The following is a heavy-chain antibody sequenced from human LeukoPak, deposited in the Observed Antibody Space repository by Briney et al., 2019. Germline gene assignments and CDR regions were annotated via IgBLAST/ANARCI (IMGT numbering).Heavy chain of an antibody. CDR3: ARDPDEGYLSDY. D-gene: IGHD5-18*01. CDR1: GFTFSSYS. J-gene: IGHJ4*02. V-gene: IGHV3-21*01. CDR2: ISSSSSYI. Sequence: GGSLRLSCAASGFTFSSYSMNWVRQAPGKGLEWVSSISSSSSYIYYADSVEGRFTIPRDNAKNSLYLQMNSLRAEDTAVYYCARDPDEGYLSDYWGQGTLVTVSS.